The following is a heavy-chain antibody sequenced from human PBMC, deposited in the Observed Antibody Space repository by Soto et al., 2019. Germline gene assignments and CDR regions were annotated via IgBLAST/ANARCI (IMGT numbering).Heavy chain of an antibody. CDR1: GYTFTGYY. CDR3: ARYLEDFWSGYYDY. CDR2: INPNGGGT. J-gene: IGHJ4*02. Sequence: SVKVSFKASGYTFTGYYMHWVRQAPGQGLEWMGWINPNGGGTNYAQKFQGRVTMTRDTSISTAYMELSRLRSDDTAVYYCARYLEDFWSGYYDYWGQGTLVTVSS. D-gene: IGHD3-3*01. V-gene: IGHV1-2*02.